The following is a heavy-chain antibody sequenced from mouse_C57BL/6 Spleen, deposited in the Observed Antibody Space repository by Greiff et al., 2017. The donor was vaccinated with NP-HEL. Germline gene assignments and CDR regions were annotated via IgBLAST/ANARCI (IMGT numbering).Heavy chain of an antibody. Sequence: QVQLQQPGAELVRPGSSVKLSCKASGYTFTNYWMHWVKQRPIQGLEWIGNIDPSDSETHYNQKFKDKATLTVDKSSSTAYMQLSSLTSEDSAVYYCARSLYDGYYSWFAYWGQGTLVTVSA. J-gene: IGHJ3*01. CDR3: ARSLYDGYYSWFAY. D-gene: IGHD2-3*01. CDR1: GYTFTNYW. V-gene: IGHV1-52*01. CDR2: IDPSDSET.